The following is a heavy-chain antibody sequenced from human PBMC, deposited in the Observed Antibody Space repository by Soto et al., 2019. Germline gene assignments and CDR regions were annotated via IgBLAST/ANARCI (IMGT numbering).Heavy chain of an antibody. CDR1: GFSFNTPSVG. V-gene: IGHV2-5*01. CDR3: AHLKTLISGCHLGS. D-gene: IGHD7-27*01. J-gene: IGHJ5*02. Sequence: QITLKESGPSLVKPTQTLTLTCTFSGFSFNTPSVGVAWIRQPPGQALEWLALIYWNDDKRYSSSLKSRLFIAKDTSKKQVLLTVTDMDPADTATYYCAHLKTLISGCHLGSWGQGALVTVSS. CDR2: IYWNDDK.